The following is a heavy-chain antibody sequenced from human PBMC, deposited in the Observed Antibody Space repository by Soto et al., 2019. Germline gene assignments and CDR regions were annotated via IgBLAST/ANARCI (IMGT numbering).Heavy chain of an antibody. CDR1: VFTFSSYS. Sequence: GGSLRLSCAASVFTFSSYSMHLVRQAPGKGLECVSVISYDGSNKYYADSVKGRFTISRDNSKNTLYLQMNSLRAEDTAVYYCARDAEPRDCSSTSCSSARGIDVWGQGNTVTVSS. V-gene: IGHV3-30-3*01. J-gene: IGHJ6*02. D-gene: IGHD2-2*01. CDR3: ARDAEPRDCSSTSCSSARGIDV. CDR2: ISYDGSNK.